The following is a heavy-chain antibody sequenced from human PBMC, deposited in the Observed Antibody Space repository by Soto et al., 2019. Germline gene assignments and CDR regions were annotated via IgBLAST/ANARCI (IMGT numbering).Heavy chain of an antibody. Sequence: QVQLVQSGAEVKKPGASVKVSCKASGYTFTSYGISWVRQSPGQGLEWMGWISVYNGKTNYAQKFQARVTMTTDTSTSTVYMELRSLRSDDTAVYYCPRDLEQWLGRNDYWGQGTLVTVSS. CDR2: ISVYNGKT. D-gene: IGHD6-19*01. V-gene: IGHV1-18*04. CDR3: PRDLEQWLGRNDY. J-gene: IGHJ4*02. CDR1: GYTFTSYG.